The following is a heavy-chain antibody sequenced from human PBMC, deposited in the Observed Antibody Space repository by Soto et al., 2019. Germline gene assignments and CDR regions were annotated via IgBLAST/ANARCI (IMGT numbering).Heavy chain of an antibody. Sequence: PGGSLRLSCAASGFTFSSYGMHWFRQAPVNGLEWVAVIWYDGSNKYYADSVKGRFTISRDNSKNTLYLQMNSLRAEDTAVYYCARDLGGSYGPDYWGQGTLVTVSS. CDR1: GFTFSSYG. V-gene: IGHV3-33*01. CDR2: IWYDGSNK. D-gene: IGHD1-26*01. J-gene: IGHJ4*02. CDR3: ARDLGGSYGPDY.